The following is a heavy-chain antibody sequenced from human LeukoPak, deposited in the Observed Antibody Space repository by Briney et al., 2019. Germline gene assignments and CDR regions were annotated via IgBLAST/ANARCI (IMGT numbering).Heavy chain of an antibody. D-gene: IGHD5-18*01. V-gene: IGHV3-7*04. CDR3: ARGSYGYLFHDY. CDR2: IKQDVSEK. Sequence: GGSLRLSCAASGFTFSSYWMSWVRQSPGKGLEGLANIKQDVSEKYYVDSVKGRFTISRDNTENSPYLQMNSQKAANPALSYCARGSYGYLFHDYWEQGTLVTVSS. CDR1: GFTFSSYW. J-gene: IGHJ4*02.